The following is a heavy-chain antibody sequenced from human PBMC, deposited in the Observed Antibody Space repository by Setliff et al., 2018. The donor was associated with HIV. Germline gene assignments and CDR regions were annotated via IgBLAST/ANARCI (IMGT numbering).Heavy chain of an antibody. Sequence: GASVKVSCKASGYTFTNYYMHWVRQAPGQGLEWMGIINPSGGSTTYSQKFQGRVSMTRDTSTSTVYMELSSLRSDDTAVYYCARDRYYLDSSGLANYWGQGTLVTVSS. D-gene: IGHD3-22*01. CDR2: INPSGGST. CDR1: GYTFTNYY. CDR3: ARDRYYLDSSGLANY. V-gene: IGHV1-46*01. J-gene: IGHJ4*02.